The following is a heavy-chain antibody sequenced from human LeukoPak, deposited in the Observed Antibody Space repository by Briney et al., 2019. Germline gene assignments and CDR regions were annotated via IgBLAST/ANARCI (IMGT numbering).Heavy chain of an antibody. J-gene: IGHJ4*02. CDR1: GFTSSSYV. CDR3: AKEPSAAAGDY. CDR2: ISYDGSNK. Sequence: GGSLRLSCAASGFTSSSYVMHWVRQAPGKGLEWVAVISYDGSNKYYADSVKGRFTISRDNSKNTLYLQMNSLRAEDTAVYYCAKEPSAAAGDYWGQGTLVTVSS. V-gene: IGHV3-30*18. D-gene: IGHD6-13*01.